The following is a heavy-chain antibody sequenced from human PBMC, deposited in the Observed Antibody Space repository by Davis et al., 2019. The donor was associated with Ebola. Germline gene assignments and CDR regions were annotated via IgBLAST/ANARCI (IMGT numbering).Heavy chain of an antibody. J-gene: IGHJ4*02. V-gene: IGHV4-61*08. CDR3: ARRTRIAAAGTDY. CDR2: IYYSGST. CDR1: GGSISSGGYY. D-gene: IGHD6-13*01. Sequence: SETLSLTCPVSGGSISSGGYYWSWIRQPPGKGLEWIGYIYYSGSTNYNPSLKSRVTISVDTSKNQFSLKLSSVTAADTAVYYCARRTRIAAAGTDYWGQRTLVTVSS.